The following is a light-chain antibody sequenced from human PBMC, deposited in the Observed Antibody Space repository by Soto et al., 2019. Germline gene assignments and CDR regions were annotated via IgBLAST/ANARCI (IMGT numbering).Light chain of an antibody. J-gene: IGKJ1*01. CDR3: QQYNNWPLT. CDR1: QTVSSN. V-gene: IGKV3-15*01. Sequence: DILMTQSPATLSVSPGEGATLSCRASQTVSSNLAWYQQKPGQVPRLLMYGASTRATGIPARFSGSGSGPEFTLTIRSLQSEDFAVYYCQQYNNWPLTFGQGTKVEIK. CDR2: GAS.